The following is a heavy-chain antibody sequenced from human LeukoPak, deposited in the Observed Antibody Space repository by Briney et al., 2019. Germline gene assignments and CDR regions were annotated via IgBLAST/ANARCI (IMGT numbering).Heavy chain of an antibody. V-gene: IGHV4-34*01. D-gene: IGHD4/OR15-4a*01. Sequence: SETLSLTCAVYGGSFSGYYWSWIRQPPGKGLEWIGEINHSGSTNYNPSLKSRVTISVDTFKNQFSLKLSSVTAADTAVYYCARGIRGCTNWFDPWGQGTLVTVSS. CDR2: INHSGST. CDR3: ARGIRGCTNWFDP. J-gene: IGHJ5*02. CDR1: GGSFSGYY.